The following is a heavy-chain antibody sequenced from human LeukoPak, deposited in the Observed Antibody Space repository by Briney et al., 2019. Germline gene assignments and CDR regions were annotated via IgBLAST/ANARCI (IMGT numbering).Heavy chain of an antibody. D-gene: IGHD5-18*01. Sequence: GGSLRLSCAASGFTFSSYAMHWVRQAPGKGLEWVAVISYDGSNKYYADSVKGRFTISRDNSKNTLYLQMNSLRAEDTAVYYCAREQRGYSYGYDYYYYGMDVWGRGTTVTVSS. V-gene: IGHV3-30-3*01. CDR3: AREQRGYSYGYDYYYYGMDV. CDR2: ISYDGSNK. J-gene: IGHJ6*02. CDR1: GFTFSSYA.